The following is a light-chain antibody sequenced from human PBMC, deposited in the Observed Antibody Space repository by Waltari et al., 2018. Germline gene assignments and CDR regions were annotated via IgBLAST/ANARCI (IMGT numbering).Light chain of an antibody. V-gene: IGLV4-69*01. CDR2: INRDGSH. J-gene: IGLJ3*02. CDR1: SGHSTYA. Sequence: QLVLTQSPSASASLGASVKLTCTLSSGHSTYAIAWHQQQPEKGPRYLMKINRDGSHIKGDVIPDRFSGSRSGAELYLTISSLQSEGEADYYCQTWGAGIRVFGGGTKLTVL. CDR3: QTWGAGIRV.